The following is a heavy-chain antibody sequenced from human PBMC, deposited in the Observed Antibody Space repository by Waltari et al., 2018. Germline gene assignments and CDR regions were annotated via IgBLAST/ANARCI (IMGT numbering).Heavy chain of an antibody. D-gene: IGHD6-13*01. Sequence: DVQLVQSGAEVKKPGDSPRISGKGSVYSFNTYWTHWVRQMPGQGLEWMGRIDPSDSQTNYSPSFQGHVTVSVDKSISTAFLQWSSLKASDTATYYCARQEGSTWVLWGQGTLVTVSS. CDR3: ARQEGSTWVL. V-gene: IGHV5-10-1*03. CDR1: VYSFNTYW. CDR2: IDPSDSQT. J-gene: IGHJ4*02.